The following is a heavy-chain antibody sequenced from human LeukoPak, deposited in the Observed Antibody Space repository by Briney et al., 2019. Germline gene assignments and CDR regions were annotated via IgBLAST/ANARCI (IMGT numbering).Heavy chain of an antibody. CDR2: ISSSSSYI. CDR1: GFTFSSYS. Sequence: AGGSLRLSCAASGFTFSSYSMNWVRQAPGKGLEWVSSISSSSSYIYYADSVKGRFTISRDNAKNSLYLQMSSLRAEDTALYYCAREMATITYAFDIWGQGTMVTVSS. V-gene: IGHV3-21*04. D-gene: IGHD5-24*01. CDR3: AREMATITYAFDI. J-gene: IGHJ3*02.